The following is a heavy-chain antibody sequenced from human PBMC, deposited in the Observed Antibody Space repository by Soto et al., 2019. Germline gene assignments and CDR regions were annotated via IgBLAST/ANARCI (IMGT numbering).Heavy chain of an antibody. Sequence: GGSLRLSCAASGFTFSSYGMHWVRQAPGKGLEWVAVIWYDGSNKYYADSVKGRFTISRDNSKNTLYLQMNSLRAEDTAVYYCARDRSVVTPLGGMDVWGQGTTVTVSS. D-gene: IGHD2-21*02. V-gene: IGHV3-33*01. J-gene: IGHJ6*02. CDR2: IWYDGSNK. CDR1: GFTFSSYG. CDR3: ARDRSVVTPLGGMDV.